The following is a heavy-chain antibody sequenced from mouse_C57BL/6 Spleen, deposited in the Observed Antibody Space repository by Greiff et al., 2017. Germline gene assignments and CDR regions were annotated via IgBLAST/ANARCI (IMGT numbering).Heavy chain of an antibody. D-gene: IGHD1-1*01. CDR3: ARKGYYYGGFAD. CDR1: GFSFTSYG. CDR2: IWSGGST. Sequence: VNVVESGPGLVQPSQSLSITCTVSGFSFTSYGVHWVRQSPGKGLEWLGVIWSGGSTDYNAAFISSLSISKDNSNSQVVLKKNRRQADDTAIDYCARKGYYYGGFADWGQGTLVTVAA. J-gene: IGHJ3*01. V-gene: IGHV2-2*01.